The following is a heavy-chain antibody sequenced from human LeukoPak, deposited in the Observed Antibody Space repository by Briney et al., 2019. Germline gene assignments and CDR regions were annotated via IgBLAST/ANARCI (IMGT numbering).Heavy chain of an antibody. Sequence: PGRSLRLSCAASGFTFSSYGMHWVRQAPGEGLEWVAVIWYDGSNKYYADSVKGRFTISRDNSKNTLYLQMNSLRAEDTAVYYCARDLSFGEEVTTFDYWGQGTLVTVSS. CDR3: ARDLSFGEEVTTFDY. CDR2: IWYDGSNK. J-gene: IGHJ4*02. D-gene: IGHD3-10*01. CDR1: GFTFSSYG. V-gene: IGHV3-33*01.